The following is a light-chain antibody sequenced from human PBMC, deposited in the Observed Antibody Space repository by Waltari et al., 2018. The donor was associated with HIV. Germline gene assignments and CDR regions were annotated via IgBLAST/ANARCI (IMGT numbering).Light chain of an antibody. CDR2: EDN. V-gene: IGLV1-51*02. CDR1: RSNVGNHY. J-gene: IGLJ1*01. CDR3: ATWDSDLRLGV. Sequence: QSVLTPPPSVSAAPGPTVTISCSGSRSNVGNHYVSWSRHLPGTAPHLLIYEDNKRPSGIPDRISGSKSGTSATLGITGLQTGDEADYYCATWDSDLRLGVVGAGTKVTVL.